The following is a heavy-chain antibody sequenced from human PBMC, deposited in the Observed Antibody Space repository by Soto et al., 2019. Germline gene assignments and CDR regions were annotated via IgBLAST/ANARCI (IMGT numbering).Heavy chain of an antibody. CDR2: INSDGSST. CDR3: ARRDDKNPVFIYMDV. J-gene: IGHJ6*03. Sequence: EVHLVESGGGLVQPGGSLRLSCAASGFTFSSYWMHWVRQAPGKGLVWVSRINSDGSSTSYADSVKGRFTISRDNAKNTLYLQMNSLRAEDTAVYYCARRDDKNPVFIYMDVWGKGTTVTVSS. V-gene: IGHV3-74*01. CDR1: GFTFSSYW.